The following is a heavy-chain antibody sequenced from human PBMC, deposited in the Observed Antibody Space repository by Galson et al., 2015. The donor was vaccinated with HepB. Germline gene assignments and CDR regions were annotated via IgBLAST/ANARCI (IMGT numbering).Heavy chain of an antibody. CDR2: ISYDGSNK. Sequence: SLRLSCAASGFTFSSYAMHWVRQAPGKGLEWVAVISYDGSNKYYADSVKGRFTISRDNSKNTLYLQMNSLGAEDTAVYYCARDISYCSSTSCYMESSGFSPDYWGQGTLVTVSS. J-gene: IGHJ4*02. D-gene: IGHD2-2*02. CDR1: GFTFSSYA. V-gene: IGHV3-30-3*01. CDR3: ARDISYCSSTSCYMESSGFSPDY.